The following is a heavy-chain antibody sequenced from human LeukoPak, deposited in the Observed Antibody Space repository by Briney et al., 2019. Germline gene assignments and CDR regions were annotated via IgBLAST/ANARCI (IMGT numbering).Heavy chain of an antibody. CDR2: IYTSGST. V-gene: IGHV4-4*07. D-gene: IGHD3-10*01. CDR3: ARVNFSWFGSGDVVFDY. J-gene: IGHJ4*02. CDR1: GGSISSYY. Sequence: SETLSLTCTVSGGSISSYYWSWIRQPAGKGLEWIGRIYTSGSTNYNPSLKSRVTMSVDTSKNQFSLKLSSVTAADTAVYYCARVNFSWFGSGDVVFDYWGQGTLVTVSS.